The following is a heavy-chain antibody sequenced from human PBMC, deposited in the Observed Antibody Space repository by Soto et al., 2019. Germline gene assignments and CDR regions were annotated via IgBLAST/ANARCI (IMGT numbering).Heavy chain of an antibody. V-gene: IGHV3-66*01. Sequence: EVQLVESGGGLVQPGGSLRLSCAASGITVSNNYMSWVRQAPGKGLECVSLIYSNGDTRYADSVKGRFTISRDNSKNTVYLQMNSLRAEDTAVYYCARDPPGIAAAGGGWGQGTTVTVPS. D-gene: IGHD6-13*01. CDR2: IYSNGDT. J-gene: IGHJ6*02. CDR1: GITVSNNY. CDR3: ARDPPGIAAAGGG.